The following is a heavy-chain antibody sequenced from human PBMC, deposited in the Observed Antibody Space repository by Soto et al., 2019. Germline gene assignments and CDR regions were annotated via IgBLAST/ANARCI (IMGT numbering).Heavy chain of an antibody. Sequence: PSETLSLTCTVSGAFISSGDYFWRWVRQPPGKGLEWMGYLYYSGTNYYSPSLKSRVNISADTSKNQFSLKLSSVTVADTAMYYCARRYFDWPYYGMDVWGQGTTVTVSS. D-gene: IGHD3-9*01. CDR2: LYYSGTN. J-gene: IGHJ6*02. CDR3: ARRYFDWPYYGMDV. CDR1: GAFISSGDYF. V-gene: IGHV4-30-4*01.